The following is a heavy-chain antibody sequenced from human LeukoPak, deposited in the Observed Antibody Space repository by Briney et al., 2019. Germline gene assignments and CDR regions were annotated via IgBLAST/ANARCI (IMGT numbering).Heavy chain of an antibody. V-gene: IGHV3-21*01. CDR1: GFTFSSYS. CDR3: ARDVRRAAAGTMNY. Sequence: PGGSLRLSCAASGFTFSSYSMNWVRQAPGKGLEWVSSISSSSSYIYYADSVKGRFTISRDNAKNSLYLQMNSLRAEDTAVYYCARDVRRAAAGTMNYWGQGTLVTVSS. D-gene: IGHD6-13*01. CDR2: ISSSSSYI. J-gene: IGHJ4*02.